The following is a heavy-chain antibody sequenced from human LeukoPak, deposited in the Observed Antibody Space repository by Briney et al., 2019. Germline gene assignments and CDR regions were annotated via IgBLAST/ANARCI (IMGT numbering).Heavy chain of an antibody. J-gene: IGHJ4*02. Sequence: SETLSLTCAVYGGSFSGYYWSWIRQPPGKGLEWIGYIYYSGSTNYNPSLKSRVTISVDTSKNQFSLKLSSVTAADTAVYYCARGVRYFDWLLPYYFDYWGQGTLVTVSS. CDR1: GGSFSGYY. CDR2: IYYSGST. V-gene: IGHV4-59*01. D-gene: IGHD3-9*01. CDR3: ARGVRYFDWLLPYYFDY.